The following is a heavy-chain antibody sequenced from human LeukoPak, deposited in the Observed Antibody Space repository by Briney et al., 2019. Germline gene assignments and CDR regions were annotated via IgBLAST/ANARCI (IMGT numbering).Heavy chain of an antibody. Sequence: SETLSLTSTVSGGSISSYYWSWIRQPPGKGLEWIGYIYYSGSTNYNPSLKSRVTISVDTSKNQFSLKLSSVTAADTAVYYCARAGLLRCYDYWGQGTLVTVSS. D-gene: IGHD4/OR15-4a*01. V-gene: IGHV4-59*01. CDR3: ARAGLLRCYDY. CDR1: GGSISSYY. J-gene: IGHJ4*02. CDR2: IYYSGST.